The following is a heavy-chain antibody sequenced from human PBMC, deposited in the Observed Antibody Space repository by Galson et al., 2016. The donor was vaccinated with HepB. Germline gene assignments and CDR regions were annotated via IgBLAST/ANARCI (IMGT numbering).Heavy chain of an antibody. Sequence: SETLSLTCAVYGGSFSGYYWTWIRQPPGKGLEWIGEINHSGTTNYNPSLKSRVTMSVDTSKNQFSLKLTSVIAADTAVYYCARLRRRHYDYVWGSYRFDPWGQGTLVTVSS. V-gene: IGHV4-34*01. J-gene: IGHJ5*02. CDR2: INHSGTT. CDR3: ARLRRRHYDYVWGSYRFDP. CDR1: GGSFSGYY. D-gene: IGHD3-16*02.